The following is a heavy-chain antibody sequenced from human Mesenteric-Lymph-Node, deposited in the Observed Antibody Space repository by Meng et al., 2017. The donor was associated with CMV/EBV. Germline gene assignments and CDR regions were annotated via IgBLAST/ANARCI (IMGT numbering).Heavy chain of an antibody. CDR1: GFTFDDYA. CDR2: ISWNSGSI. D-gene: IGHD6-19*01. V-gene: IGHV3-9*01. CDR3: ARDSQGLGP. J-gene: IGHJ5*02. Sequence: SLKISCAASGFTFDDYAMHWVRQAPGRGLEWVSGISWNSGSIGYADSVKGRFTISRDNAKNSLYLQMNSLRAEDTAVYYCARDSQGLGPWGQGTLVTVSS.